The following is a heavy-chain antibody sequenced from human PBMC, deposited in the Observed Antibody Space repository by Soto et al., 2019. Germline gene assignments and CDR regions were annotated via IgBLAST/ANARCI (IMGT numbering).Heavy chain of an antibody. Sequence: QVQLVQSGAEVKKPGSSVKVSCKASGGTFSSYTISWVRQAPGQGLEWMGRIIPILGIANYAQKFQGRVTITAEKSTSTAYVEVRSLRSEDTVVYYCARVMGWFGELRAWHAFDIWGQGTMFTVSS. CDR1: GGTFSSYT. CDR2: IIPILGIA. CDR3: ARVMGWFGELRAWHAFDI. V-gene: IGHV1-69*02. D-gene: IGHD3-10*01. J-gene: IGHJ3*02.